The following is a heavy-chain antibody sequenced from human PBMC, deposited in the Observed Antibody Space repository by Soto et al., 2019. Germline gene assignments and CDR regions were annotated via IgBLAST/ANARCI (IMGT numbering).Heavy chain of an antibody. CDR1: GFIFDEYA. V-gene: IGHV3-9*01. CDR2: ISWNSGNI. CDR3: AKGAATTMFACNDH. J-gene: IGHJ4*02. Sequence: EVQLVESGGGLVQPGRSLRLSCAASGFIFDEYAMHWVRQAPGKGLEWVSSISWNSGNIGYADSVKGRFTISRDNAKNSLYLQMNSVRGEDTAFFYCAKGAATTMFACNDHWGQGTRVPVSS. D-gene: IGHD1-26*01.